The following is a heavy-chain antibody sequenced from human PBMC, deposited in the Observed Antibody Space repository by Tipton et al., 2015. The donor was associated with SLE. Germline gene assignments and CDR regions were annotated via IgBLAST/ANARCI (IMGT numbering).Heavy chain of an antibody. CDR1: GGSFSGYY. CDR2: INHSGST. CDR3: ARGGRDPLGY. Sequence: CAVYGGSFSGYYWSWIRQPPGKGLEWIGEINHSGSTNYNPSLKSRVTISVDTSKNQFSLKLSSVTAADTAVYYCARGGRDPLGYWGQGTLVTVSS. V-gene: IGHV4-34*01. J-gene: IGHJ4*02. D-gene: IGHD2-21*02.